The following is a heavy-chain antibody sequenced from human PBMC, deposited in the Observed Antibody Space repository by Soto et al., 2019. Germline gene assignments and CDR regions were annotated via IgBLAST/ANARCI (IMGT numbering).Heavy chain of an antibody. CDR3: AKGGLVIDY. CDR1: GFTFSSYG. V-gene: IGHV3-30*18. J-gene: IGHJ4*02. CDR2: ISYDGSNK. Sequence: QVQLVESGGGVVQPGRSLRLSCAASGFTFSSYGMHWVRQAPGKGLEWVAVISYDGSNKYYADSVKGGFTISRDNSKNTLYLQMNSLKAEDTAVYYCAKGGLVIDYWGQGTLVTVSS. D-gene: IGHD3-9*01.